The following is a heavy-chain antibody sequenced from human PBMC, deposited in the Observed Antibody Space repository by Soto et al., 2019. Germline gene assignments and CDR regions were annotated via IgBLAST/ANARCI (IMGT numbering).Heavy chain of an antibody. CDR2: IIPIFGTA. D-gene: IGHD4-4*01. CDR3: ARDRGSTVENYYYGMDV. J-gene: IGHJ6*02. Sequence: ASVKVSCKASGGTFSSYAISWVRQAPGQGLEWMGGIIPIFGTANYAQKFQGRVTITADESTSTAYMELSSLRSEDTAVYYCARDRGSTVENYYYGMDVWGQGTTVTVSS. CDR1: GGTFSSYA. V-gene: IGHV1-69*13.